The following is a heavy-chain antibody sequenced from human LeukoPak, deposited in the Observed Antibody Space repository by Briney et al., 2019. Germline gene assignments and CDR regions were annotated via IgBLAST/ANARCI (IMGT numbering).Heavy chain of an antibody. D-gene: IGHD5-18*01. Sequence: GGSLRLSCAASGFTFSTYAMNWFRQAPGKGLEWVSSITGSGGGTYYADSVKGRFTISRDDSKSTLGLQMNSLRAEDTAVYFCARAMAVIYSYGKQDYWGQGTLVTVSS. CDR3: ARAMAVIYSYGKQDY. V-gene: IGHV3-23*01. CDR2: ITGSGGGT. J-gene: IGHJ4*02. CDR1: GFTFSTYA.